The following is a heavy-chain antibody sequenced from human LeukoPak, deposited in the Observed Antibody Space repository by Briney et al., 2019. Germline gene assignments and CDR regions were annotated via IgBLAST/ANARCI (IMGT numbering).Heavy chain of an antibody. D-gene: IGHD3-16*02. J-gene: IGHJ5*02. CDR1: GFTFDDYA. CDR3: ARKLSTALSGHNWIDP. Sequence: GGSLRLSCAASGFTFDDYAMHWVRQAPGKGLEWVSGISWNSGSIGYADSVKGRFTISRDNAKNSLYLQMESLRAGGTAVYYCARKLSTALSGHNWIDPWGQGTLVTVSS. CDR2: ISWNSGSI. V-gene: IGHV3-9*01.